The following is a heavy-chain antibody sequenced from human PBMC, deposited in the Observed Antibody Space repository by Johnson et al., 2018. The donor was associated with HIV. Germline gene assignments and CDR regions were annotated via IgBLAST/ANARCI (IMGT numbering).Heavy chain of an antibody. D-gene: IGHD6-6*01. CDR2: ISGSGGST. CDR3: ARRGYSCSCGAFDI. V-gene: IGHV3-23*04. Sequence: EKLVESGGGLVQPGGSLRLSCAASGFTFSSYAMSWVRQAPGRGLEWVSSISGSGGSTYYADSVKGRFTISRDNSKNTLFLQMNSLRAEATAVYYCARRGYSCSCGAFDIWGQGTMVTVSS. CDR1: GFTFSSYA. J-gene: IGHJ3*02.